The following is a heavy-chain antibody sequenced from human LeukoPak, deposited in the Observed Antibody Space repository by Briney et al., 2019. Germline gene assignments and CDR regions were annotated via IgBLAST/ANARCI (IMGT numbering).Heavy chain of an antibody. CDR1: GFTVSSNY. J-gene: IGHJ4*02. D-gene: IGHD3-10*01. Sequence: GGSLRLSCAASGFTVSSNYMSWVRQAPGKGLEWVSVIYSGGSTYYADSVKGRFTISRDNSKNTLYLQMNSLRAEDTAVYYCARDGRFVELLYVWGQGTLVTVSS. V-gene: IGHV3-53*01. CDR3: ARDGRFVELLYV. CDR2: IYSGGST.